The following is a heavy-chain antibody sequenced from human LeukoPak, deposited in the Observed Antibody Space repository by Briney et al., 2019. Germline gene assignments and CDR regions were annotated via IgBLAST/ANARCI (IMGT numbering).Heavy chain of an antibody. J-gene: IGHJ4*02. CDR1: GGPFSGYY. CDR3: ARGWRSRSWDYLDY. D-gene: IGHD6-13*01. V-gene: IGHV4-34*01. Sequence: AKTLTLTCAVYGGPFSGYYWSWIRKPPGKGLDWIGEINHSASTKHNPSPNRPVTISVHTSTNKFFPKRGSVTAPGTAVYYCARGWRSRSWDYLDYWGQGTLVTVSS. CDR2: INHSAST.